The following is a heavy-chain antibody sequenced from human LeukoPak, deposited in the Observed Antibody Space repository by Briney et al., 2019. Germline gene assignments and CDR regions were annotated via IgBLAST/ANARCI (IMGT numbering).Heavy chain of an antibody. CDR2: IKEDGSEK. V-gene: IGHV3-7*05. Sequence: PGGSLRLSCAASGFTFSAYWMSWVRQAPGKGLEWAANIKEDGSEKDYVDSVKGRFTISGDNAKNSLFLQMNSLRAEDTAVYYCARDRGTKYYFDYWGQGTLVTVSS. CDR1: GFTFSAYW. D-gene: IGHD1-1*01. CDR3: ARDRGTKYYFDY. J-gene: IGHJ4*02.